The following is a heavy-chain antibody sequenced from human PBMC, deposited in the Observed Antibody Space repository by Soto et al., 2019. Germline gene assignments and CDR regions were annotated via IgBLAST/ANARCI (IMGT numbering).Heavy chain of an antibody. D-gene: IGHD5-12*01. CDR2: INPSGGST. CDR3: VGVEMATIKGNALDS. Sequence: QVQLVQSGAEVKKPGASVKVSCKASGYTFTSYYMYWVRQAPGQGLEWMGIINPSGGSTSYAQKFQGRVTMPRDTSTSTVYLELSSLRSEETAVYYGVGVEMATIKGNALDSWGQGTMVTVSS. V-gene: IGHV1-46*01. CDR1: GYTFTSYY. J-gene: IGHJ3*02.